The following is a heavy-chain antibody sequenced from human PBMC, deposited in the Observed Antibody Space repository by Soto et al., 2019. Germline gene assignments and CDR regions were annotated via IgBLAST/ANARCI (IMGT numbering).Heavy chain of an antibody. J-gene: IGHJ6*02. V-gene: IGHV3-30*18. Sequence: GGSLRLSCAASGFTFSSFGMQWVRQAPGKGLEWVAGMSYDGSNKYYEDSVKGRFTISRDNSKNMIYLQMNSLRAEDTAVYYCAKDTSKDTSHWPVYYGMDVWGQGTTVTVSS. CDR3: AKDTSKDTSHWPVYYGMDV. CDR2: MSYDGSNK. CDR1: GFTFSSFG. D-gene: IGHD2-2*01.